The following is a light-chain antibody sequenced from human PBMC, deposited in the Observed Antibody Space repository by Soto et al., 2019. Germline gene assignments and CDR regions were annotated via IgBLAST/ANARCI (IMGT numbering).Light chain of an antibody. CDR3: NSYGGSDNYV. V-gene: IGLV2-8*01. J-gene: IGLJ1*01. Sequence: QSVLTQPPSASGSPGQSVTISCTGTISDVGGYNYVSWYQQYPGKAPKLIMYDVSKRPSGVPDRFTGSKSGNTASLTVSGLQAEDEADYYCNSYGGSDNYVFGTGTKVTVL. CDR1: ISDVGGYNY. CDR2: DVS.